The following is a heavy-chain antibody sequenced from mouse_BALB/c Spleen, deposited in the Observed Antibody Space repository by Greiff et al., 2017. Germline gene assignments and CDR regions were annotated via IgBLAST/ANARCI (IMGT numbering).Heavy chain of an antibody. V-gene: IGHV1S22*01. D-gene: IGHD1-1*01. Sequence: LQQPGSEPVRPGASVKLSCKASGYTFTSYWMHWVKQRPGQGLEWIGNIYPGSGSTNYDEKFKSKATLTVDTSSSTAYMQLSSLTSEDSAVYYCTRSVGYAMDYWGQGTSVTVSS. CDR1: GYTFTSYW. CDR2: IYPGSGST. CDR3: TRSVGYAMDY. J-gene: IGHJ4*01.